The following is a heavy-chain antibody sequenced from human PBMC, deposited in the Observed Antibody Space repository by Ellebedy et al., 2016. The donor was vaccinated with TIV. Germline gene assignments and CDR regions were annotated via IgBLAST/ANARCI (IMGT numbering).Heavy chain of an antibody. CDR3: ARRRDAYNWADQ. V-gene: IGHV3-66*04. CDR1: GFTVSSNY. D-gene: IGHD5-24*01. Sequence: PGGSLRLSCAASGFTVSSNYMSWVRQAPGKGLEWVSVIYSGGSTYYADSVKGRFTISRDNAKNTLYLQMNSLRVEDTAFYYCARRRDAYNWADQWGQGTLVTVSS. J-gene: IGHJ4*02. CDR2: IYSGGST.